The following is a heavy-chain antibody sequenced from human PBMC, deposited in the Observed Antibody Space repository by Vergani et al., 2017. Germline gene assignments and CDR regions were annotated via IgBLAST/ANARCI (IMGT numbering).Heavy chain of an antibody. J-gene: IGHJ3*02. Sequence: QVQLVESGGGLVKPGGSLRLSCAASGFTFSDYYMSWIRQAPGKGLEWVSYISSSGSTKYYADSVKGRFTISRDNAKNSLYLQMNSLRADDAAVYYCARRNYYYDATGAVDIWGQGTVVTVSS. CDR3: ARRNYYYDATGAVDI. CDR2: ISSSGSTK. CDR1: GFTFSDYY. V-gene: IGHV3-11*01. D-gene: IGHD3-22*01.